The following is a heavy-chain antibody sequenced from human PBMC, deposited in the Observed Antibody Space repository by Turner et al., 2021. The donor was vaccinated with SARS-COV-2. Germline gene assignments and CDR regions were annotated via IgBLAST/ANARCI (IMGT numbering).Heavy chain of an antibody. V-gene: IGHV1-2*02. J-gene: IGHJ6*02. Sequence: QVQLVQSGAEVKKPGASVKVSCKASGYTFTGYYMHWVRQAPGQGLEWMGGINPNSGGTNYAQKFQGRVTMTRDTSISTAYLELSRLRSDDTAVYYCARGASVTPDRYYYYYFGMDVWGQGTTVTVSS. CDR2: INPNSGGT. CDR1: GYTFTGYY. D-gene: IGHD4-17*01. CDR3: ARGASVTPDRYYYYYFGMDV.